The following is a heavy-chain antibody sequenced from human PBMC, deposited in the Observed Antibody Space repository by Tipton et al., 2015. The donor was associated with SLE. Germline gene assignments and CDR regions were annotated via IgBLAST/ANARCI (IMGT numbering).Heavy chain of an antibody. J-gene: IGHJ2*01. CDR1: GGAISSGGYY. CDR2: IYTSGKN. D-gene: IGHD1-1*01. V-gene: IGHV4-61*02. Sequence: LRLSCTVSGGAISSGGYYWSWVRQPAGEGLEWVGRIYTSGKNVYNPPLKSRVTISMDLSNNQFSVNLSSVTASDTAVYYCAKTLAGATPGRYQSYWYFDLWGRGLRVIVSS. CDR3: AKTLAGATPGRYQSYWYFDL.